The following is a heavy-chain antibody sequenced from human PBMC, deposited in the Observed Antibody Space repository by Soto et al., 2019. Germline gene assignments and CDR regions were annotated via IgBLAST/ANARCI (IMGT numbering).Heavy chain of an antibody. J-gene: IGHJ3*02. CDR3: AKDGYDLWIRGAFDS. CDR1: GFTFSSYA. Sequence: EVQLLESGGGLVQPGGSLRLSCAASGFTFSSYAMSWVRQAPGKGLEWVSAISGSGGSTYYADSVKGRFTISRDNSKTTLYLQMNSLRAEDTAVYYCAKDGYDLWIRGAFDSLGQGTMVTVSS. CDR2: ISGSGGST. V-gene: IGHV3-23*01. D-gene: IGHD3-3*01.